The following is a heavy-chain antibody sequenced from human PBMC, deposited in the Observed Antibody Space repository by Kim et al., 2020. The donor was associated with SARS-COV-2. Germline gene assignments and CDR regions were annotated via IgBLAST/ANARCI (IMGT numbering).Heavy chain of an antibody. CDR1: GYTFTGYY. Sequence: ASVKVSCKASGYTFTGYYMHWVRQAPGQGLEWMGRINPNSGGTNYAQKFQGRVTMTRDTSISTAYMELSRLRSDDTAVYYCASSITMVRGVITIPYYGMDVWGQGTTVTLSS. V-gene: IGHV1-2*06. J-gene: IGHJ6*02. D-gene: IGHD3-10*01. CDR2: INPNSGGT. CDR3: ASSITMVRGVITIPYYGMDV.